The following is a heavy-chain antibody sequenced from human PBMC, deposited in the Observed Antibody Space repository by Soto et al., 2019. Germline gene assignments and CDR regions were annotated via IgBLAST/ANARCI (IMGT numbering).Heavy chain of an antibody. CDR3: AWAFGGVIEVFDY. Sequence: SETLSLTCTVSGGSISSYYWSWIRQPPGKGLEWIGYIYYSGSTNYNPSLKSRVTISVDTSKNQFSLKLSSVNAADTAVYYCAWAFGGVIEVFDYWGQGSLVTVSS. J-gene: IGHJ4*02. CDR1: GGSISSYY. D-gene: IGHD3-16*02. V-gene: IGHV4-59*08. CDR2: IYYSGST.